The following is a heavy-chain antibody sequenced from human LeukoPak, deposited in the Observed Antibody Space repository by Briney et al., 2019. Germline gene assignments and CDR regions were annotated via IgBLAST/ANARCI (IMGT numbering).Heavy chain of an antibody. Sequence: KPSETLSLTCTVSGGSISSYYWSWIRQPPGKGLEWIGYIYYSGSTNYNPSLKSRVTISVDTSKNQFSLKLSSVTAADTAVYYCARERSSDFWSGYYSSLLGMGVWGQGTTVTVSS. CDR2: IYYSGST. CDR3: ARERSSDFWSGYYSSLLGMGV. CDR1: GGSISSYY. D-gene: IGHD3-3*01. J-gene: IGHJ6*02. V-gene: IGHV4-59*01.